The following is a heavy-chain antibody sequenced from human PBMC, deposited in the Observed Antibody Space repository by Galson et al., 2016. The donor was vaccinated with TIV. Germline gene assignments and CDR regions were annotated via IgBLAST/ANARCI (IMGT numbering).Heavy chain of an antibody. J-gene: IGHJ3*02. CDR3: SSPFPGGDDFWSAYYDAFDI. D-gene: IGHD3-3*01. CDR2: INHSGST. Sequence: ETLSLTCAVYGGSFNRYYWTWIRQPPGKGLEWIGQINHSGSTKYNPSLKSRGTVSVDTSKNQFSLKLTSVTAADTAVYYCSSPFPGGDDFWSAYYDAFDIWGQGTMVTVSS. V-gene: IGHV4-34*01. CDR1: GGSFNRYY.